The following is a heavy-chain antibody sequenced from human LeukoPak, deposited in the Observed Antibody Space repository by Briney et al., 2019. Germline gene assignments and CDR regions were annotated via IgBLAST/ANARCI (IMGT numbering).Heavy chain of an antibody. J-gene: IGHJ4*02. D-gene: IGHD3-9*01. CDR2: ISYDGSRK. CDR1: GFTFSNYA. Sequence: GGSLRLSCAAPGFTFSNYAMHWVRQAPGRGLEWVAVISYDGSRKYYADSVKGRFTIPRDNSKNTLYLQMNSLRAEDTAVYYCAKRRGILTGYFDYWGQGTLVTVSS. V-gene: IGHV3-30-3*02. CDR3: AKRRGILTGYFDY.